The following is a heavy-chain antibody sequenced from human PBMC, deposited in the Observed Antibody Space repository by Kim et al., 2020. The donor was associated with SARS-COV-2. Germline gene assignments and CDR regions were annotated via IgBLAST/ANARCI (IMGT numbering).Heavy chain of an antibody. CDR3: ARGRRGRITIFGVETRGSDYFDY. D-gene: IGHD3-3*01. J-gene: IGHJ4*02. V-gene: IGHV3-7*03. Sequence: GGSLRLSCAASGFTFSSYWMSWVRQAPGKGLEWVANIKQDGSEKYYVDSVKGRFTISRDNAKNSLYLQMNSLRAEDTAVYYCARGRRGRITIFGVETRGSDYFDYWGQGTLVTVSS. CDR1: GFTFSSYW. CDR2: IKQDGSEK.